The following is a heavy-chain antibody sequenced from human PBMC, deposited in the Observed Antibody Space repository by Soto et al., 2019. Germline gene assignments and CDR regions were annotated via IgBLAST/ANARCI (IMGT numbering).Heavy chain of an antibody. D-gene: IGHD5-12*01. V-gene: IGHV3-7*05. CDR2: IKQDGSEK. Sequence: GGSLRLSCAASGFTFSSYWMSWVRQAPGKGLEWVANIKQDGSEKYYVDSVKGRFTISRDNAKNSLYLQMNSLRAEDTAVYYCARDLNKWATMRIAVGYYYGMDVWGQGTTVTVSS. J-gene: IGHJ6*02. CDR3: ARDLNKWATMRIAVGYYYGMDV. CDR1: GFTFSSYW.